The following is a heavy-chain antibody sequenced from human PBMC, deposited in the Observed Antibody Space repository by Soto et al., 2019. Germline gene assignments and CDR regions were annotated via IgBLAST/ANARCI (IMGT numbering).Heavy chain of an antibody. Sequence: KASETLSLTCTVSGGSISSGGYYWSWIRQHPGKGLEWIGYIYYSGSTYYNPSLKSRVTISVDTSKNQFSLKLSSVTAADTAVYYCARDAVGFGSYYYYGMDVWGQGTTVTASS. CDR3: ARDAVGFGSYYYYGMDV. CDR2: IYYSGST. D-gene: IGHD3-10*01. V-gene: IGHV4-31*03. J-gene: IGHJ6*02. CDR1: GGSISSGGYY.